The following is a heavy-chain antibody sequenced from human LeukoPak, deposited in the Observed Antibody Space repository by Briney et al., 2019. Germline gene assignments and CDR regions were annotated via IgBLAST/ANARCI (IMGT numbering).Heavy chain of an antibody. Sequence: NSSETLSLTCTVSGGSISSYYWSWIRQPAGKGLEWIGRIYTSGSTNYNPSLKSRVTMSVDTSKNQFSLKLSSVTAADTAVYYCARGDSPDYGDYQHLDYWGQGTLVTVSS. V-gene: IGHV4-4*07. CDR2: IYTSGST. CDR1: GGSISSYY. CDR3: ARGDSPDYGDYQHLDY. D-gene: IGHD4-17*01. J-gene: IGHJ4*02.